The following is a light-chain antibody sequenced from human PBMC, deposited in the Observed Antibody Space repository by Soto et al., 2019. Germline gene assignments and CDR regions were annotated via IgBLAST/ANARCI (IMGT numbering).Light chain of an antibody. J-gene: IGKJ1*01. CDR2: GAS. CDR3: QQYNTWLWT. CDR1: QSINAH. V-gene: IGKV3-15*01. Sequence: EVVMTQSPATLSVSPGERVTLSCRASQSINAHLAWYQQKPGQAPRLLIHGASTRATGIPARFSGSGFGTEFILTILSLQSEDFAVYYCQQYNTWLWTFGQGTKVEIQ.